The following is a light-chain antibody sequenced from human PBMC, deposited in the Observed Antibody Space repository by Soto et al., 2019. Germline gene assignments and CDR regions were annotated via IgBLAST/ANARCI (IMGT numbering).Light chain of an antibody. CDR3: QQYNTWHARMA. J-gene: IGKJ1*01. CDR1: QSVSSD. Sequence: VVTQSPATLSVFPGETATLSCRASQSVSSDLAWYQQRPGQAPRLLIYGASTRATGIPARFRGSGSGTEFGITISSLRSEDFGTDNFQQYNTWHARMAFGLGTKGESK. V-gene: IGKV3-15*01. CDR2: GAS.